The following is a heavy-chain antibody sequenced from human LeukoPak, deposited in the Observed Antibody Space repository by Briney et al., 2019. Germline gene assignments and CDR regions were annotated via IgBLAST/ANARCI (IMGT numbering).Heavy chain of an antibody. J-gene: IGHJ5*02. D-gene: IGHD1-26*01. V-gene: IGHV3-66*02. CDR2: IYSDGST. CDR3: ARDQRSESYYPWGWFDP. Sequence: GGSLRLSXAASGFAVSTNYLSWVRQTPGKGLEWVSVIYSDGSTYYTDSVKGRFTISRDNSKNTLYLQMNSLRPEDTAVYYCARDQRSESYYPWGWFDPWGQGTLVTVSS. CDR1: GFAVSTNY.